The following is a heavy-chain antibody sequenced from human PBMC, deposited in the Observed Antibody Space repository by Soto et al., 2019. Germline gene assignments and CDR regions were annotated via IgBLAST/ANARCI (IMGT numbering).Heavy chain of an antibody. D-gene: IGHD1-1*01. CDR1: GFTFSDHY. J-gene: IGHJ4*02. CDR3: VRSGDNYNLLDY. CDR2: SSNSGSFT. Sequence: PGGSLRLSCAASGFTFSDHYMSWIRQAPGKGLEWIGYSSNSGSFTRYADSVKGRFSISRDNAKNSLYLQINSLRGEDTAVYYCVRSGDNYNLLDYWGQGTPVTVS. V-gene: IGHV3-11*06.